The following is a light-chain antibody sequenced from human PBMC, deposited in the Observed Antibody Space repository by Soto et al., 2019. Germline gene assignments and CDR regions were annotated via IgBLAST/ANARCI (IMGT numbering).Light chain of an antibody. CDR3: AAWDDSLNGHVV. J-gene: IGLJ2*01. V-gene: IGLV1-44*01. Sequence: QAVLTQSHSTSGTPGQRVSISCSGSNSNIGTNTVNWYQQLPRAAPKLLIYNNNQRPSGVPDRFSGSKSGTSASLAISGLQSEDEADYYCAAWDDSLNGHVVFGGGTKVTVL. CDR2: NNN. CDR1: NSNIGTNT.